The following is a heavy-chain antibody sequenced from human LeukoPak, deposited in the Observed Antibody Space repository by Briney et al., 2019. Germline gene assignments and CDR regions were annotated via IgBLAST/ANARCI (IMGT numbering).Heavy chain of an antibody. CDR3: ASNVGPTPDWFDP. J-gene: IGHJ5*02. D-gene: IGHD1-26*01. V-gene: IGHV4-59*08. CDR2: IYYTGYT. CDR1: GGSISSYY. Sequence: SETLSLTCTVSGGSISSYYWSWIRQPPGKGLEWIGYIYYTGYTKYNASLKSRLTISVDTPKNQFSLRLSSVTAADTAVYYCASNVGPTPDWFDPWGQGTLVTVSS.